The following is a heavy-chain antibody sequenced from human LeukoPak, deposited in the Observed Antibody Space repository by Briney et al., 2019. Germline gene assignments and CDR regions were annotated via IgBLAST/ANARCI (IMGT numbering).Heavy chain of an antibody. CDR3: SRRFDC. CDR2: IDGSSDTI. CDR1: GFTFSDYS. J-gene: IGHJ4*02. V-gene: IGHV3-48*02. Sequence: GESLRLSCAAPGFTFSDYSMNWVRQAPGKGLEWVSYIDGSSDTIYYADSVKGRFTISRDNAKNSLDLQMNSLRDEDTAVYYCSRRFDCWGQGTLVTVSS.